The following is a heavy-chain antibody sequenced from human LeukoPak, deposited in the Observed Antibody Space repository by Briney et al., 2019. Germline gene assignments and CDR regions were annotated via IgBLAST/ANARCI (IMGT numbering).Heavy chain of an antibody. CDR1: GLTFDDYG. CDR2: INWNGGST. Sequence: GGSLRLSCAASGLTFDDYGMSWVRQAPGKGLEWVSGINWNGGSTGYADSVKGRFTISRDNAKNSLYLQMNSLRAEDTALFYCARGEGYYFDYWGQGTLVTVSS. V-gene: IGHV3-20*04. D-gene: IGHD3-16*01. CDR3: ARGEGYYFDY. J-gene: IGHJ4*02.